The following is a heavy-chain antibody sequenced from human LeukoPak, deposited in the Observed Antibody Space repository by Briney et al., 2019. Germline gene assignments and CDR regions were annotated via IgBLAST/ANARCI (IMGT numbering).Heavy chain of an antibody. V-gene: IGHV3-7*01. D-gene: IGHD5-18*01. CDR2: IKQDGSEK. CDR3: ARAFADTASGALDY. CDR1: GFTFSSYW. J-gene: IGHJ4*02. Sequence: GGSLRLSCAASGFTFSSYWMSWVRQAPGKGLEWVANIKQDGSEKYYVDSVKGRFTISRDNAKNSLYLQMNSLRAEDTAVYYCARAFADTASGALDYWGQGTLVTVSS.